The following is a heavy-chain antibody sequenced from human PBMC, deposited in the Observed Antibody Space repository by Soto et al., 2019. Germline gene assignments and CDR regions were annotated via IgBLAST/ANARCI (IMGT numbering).Heavy chain of an antibody. CDR2: ISYDGSNK. CDR1: GFTFSSYG. V-gene: IGHV3-30*03. D-gene: IGHD6-13*01. Sequence: PGGSLRLSCAASGFTFSSYGMHWVRQAPGKGLEWVAVISYDGSNKYYADSVKGRFTISRDNSKNTLYLQMNSLRAEDTAVYYCAMSIAAAGTRFDYWGQGTLVTVSS. J-gene: IGHJ4*02. CDR3: AMSIAAAGTRFDY.